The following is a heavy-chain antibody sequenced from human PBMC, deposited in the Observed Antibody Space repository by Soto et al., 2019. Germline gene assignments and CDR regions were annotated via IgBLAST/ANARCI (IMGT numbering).Heavy chain of an antibody. V-gene: IGHV3-33*06. J-gene: IGHJ4*02. D-gene: IGHD5-12*01. CDR2: IWYDGSNK. CDR1: GFAFSSYG. Sequence: GGSLRLSCAASGFAFSSYGMHWARQGPGKGLEWVAVIWYDGSNKVYADSVKGRFTISRDNAKNTLYLQMNSLRAEDTAVYYCAKVRRYSGYEYFDYWGQGALVTVS. CDR3: AKVRRYSGYEYFDY.